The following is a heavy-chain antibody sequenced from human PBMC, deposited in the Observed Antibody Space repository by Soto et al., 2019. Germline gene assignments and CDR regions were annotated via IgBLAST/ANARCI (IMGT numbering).Heavy chain of an antibody. CDR3: AREGVAAPYYYYGMDV. J-gene: IGHJ6*02. CDR2: ISYTGST. V-gene: IGHV4-59*01. Sequence: SETLSLTCTVSGDSIRSYYWIWIRQPPGKGLEWIGYISYTGSTHYNPSLKSRVTISADTSKNQFSLKLSSVTTADTALYYCAREGVAAPYYYYGMDVWGQGSTVTVSS. CDR1: GDSIRSYY. D-gene: IGHD2-15*01.